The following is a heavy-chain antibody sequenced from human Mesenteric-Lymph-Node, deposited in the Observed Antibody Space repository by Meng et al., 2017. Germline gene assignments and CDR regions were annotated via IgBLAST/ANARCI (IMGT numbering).Heavy chain of an antibody. D-gene: IGHD1-14*01. V-gene: IGHV4-39*07. CDR2: IYYSGST. Sequence: SETLSLTCTVSGGSISSSSYYWGWIRQPPGKGLEWIGSIYYSGSTYYNPSLKSRVTISVDTSKSQFSLKLSSVTAADTAVYYCARGGEPKAYDFDYWGQGTLVTVSS. J-gene: IGHJ4*02. CDR1: GGSISSSSYY. CDR3: ARGGEPKAYDFDY.